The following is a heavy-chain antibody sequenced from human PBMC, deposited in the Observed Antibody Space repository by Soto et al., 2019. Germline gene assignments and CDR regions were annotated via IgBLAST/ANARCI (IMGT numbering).Heavy chain of an antibody. J-gene: IGHJ4*01. V-gene: IGHV3-30-3*01. Sequence: QVQLVESGGGVVQPGRSLRLSCAASGFTFSSYAMHWVRQAPGKGLEWVAVISYDGSNKYYADSVKGRFTISRDNSKNTLYLQMNSLRAEETAVYYCARGPQRLYYDILTGYLDYCGHVTLVTVS. CDR3: ARGPQRLYYDILTGYLDY. D-gene: IGHD3-9*01. CDR2: ISYDGSNK. CDR1: GFTFSSYA.